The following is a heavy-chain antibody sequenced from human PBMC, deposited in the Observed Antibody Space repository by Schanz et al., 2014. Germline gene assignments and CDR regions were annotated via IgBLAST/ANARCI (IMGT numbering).Heavy chain of an antibody. Sequence: EVQLLASGGGLVQPGGSLRLTCLTSGFTFTDHAMSWVRQAPGKGLEWVSRTSHDGSFTTFADSVKGRFTISRDNAKYTLYLQMNSLRAEDTAVYYCARENLNWEAFDIWGQGTVVTVSS. J-gene: IGHJ3*02. CDR3: ARENLNWEAFDI. V-gene: IGHV3-23*01. D-gene: IGHD7-27*01. CDR2: TSHDGSFT. CDR1: GFTFTDHA.